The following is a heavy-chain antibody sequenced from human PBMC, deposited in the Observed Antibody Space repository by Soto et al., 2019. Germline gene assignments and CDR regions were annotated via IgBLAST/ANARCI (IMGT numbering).Heavy chain of an antibody. CDR1: GYIFSNYG. Sequence: QVQLVQSGAEVKKPGASVKVSCKASGYIFSNYGISWVRQAPGQGLEWMGWTSAYNGNTNYAQKFQGRVTMTTDTSTSTAYMELRSLRSDDTAVYYCASQDCGDYFDMDVWGQGTTVTVSS. J-gene: IGHJ6*02. CDR2: TSAYNGNT. V-gene: IGHV1-18*01. D-gene: IGHD4-17*01. CDR3: ASQDCGDYFDMDV.